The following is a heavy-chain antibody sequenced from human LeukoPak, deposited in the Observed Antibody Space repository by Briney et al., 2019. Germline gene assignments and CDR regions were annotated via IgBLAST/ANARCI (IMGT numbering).Heavy chain of an antibody. D-gene: IGHD2-2*01. V-gene: IGHV3-74*03. CDR1: GLPFKIYW. CDR2: INGDASNT. CDR3: ARAMPHDNWFDP. Sequence: GGTLGLPCAASGLPFKIYWMHWAPEVAGKGLVWVARINGDASNTTYADSVEGRFTNYRDNAKNTLYLQMNSLRVDDTAVYYCARAMPHDNWFDPWGQGSLVTVSS. J-gene: IGHJ5*02.